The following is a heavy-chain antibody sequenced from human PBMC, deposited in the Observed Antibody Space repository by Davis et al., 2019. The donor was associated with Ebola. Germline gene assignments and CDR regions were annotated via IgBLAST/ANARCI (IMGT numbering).Heavy chain of an antibody. CDR3: AKGLGPEYCSGGSCYSSHYYYYGMDV. V-gene: IGHV3-23*01. D-gene: IGHD2-15*01. J-gene: IGHJ6*02. Sequence: GESLKISCAASGFTFSSYAMSWVRQAPGTGLEWVSVISGSGGSTYYADSVKGRFTSSRDNSKNTLYLQMKSLRAEDTAVYYCAKGLGPEYCSGGSCYSSHYYYYGMDVWGQGTTVTVSS. CDR2: ISGSGGST. CDR1: GFTFSSYA.